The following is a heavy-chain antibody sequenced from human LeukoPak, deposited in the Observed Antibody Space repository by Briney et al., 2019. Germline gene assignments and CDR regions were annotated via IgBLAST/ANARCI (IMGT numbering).Heavy chain of an antibody. V-gene: IGHV3-23*01. D-gene: IGHD2-15*01. CDR2: IRLSGGDT. Sequence: GGSLRLSCAASGFTISDYAMNWVRQAPGKGLEWVSTIRLSGGDTVYADSVRGRFTISRDNAKNSLYLQMNSLRAEDTAVYYCARDGYCSGGSCYSSVDYWGQGTLVTVSS. CDR3: ARDGYCSGGSCYSSVDY. CDR1: GFTISDYA. J-gene: IGHJ4*02.